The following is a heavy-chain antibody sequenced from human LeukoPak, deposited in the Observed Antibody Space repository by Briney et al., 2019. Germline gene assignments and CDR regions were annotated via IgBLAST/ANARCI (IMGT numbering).Heavy chain of an antibody. D-gene: IGHD6-13*01. CDR2: ISYDGSNK. CDR1: GFTFSSYA. J-gene: IGHJ4*02. V-gene: IGHV3-30-3*01. CDR3: ARPKVIAAAATGGFDY. Sequence: GGSLRLSCAASGFTFSSYAMHWVRQAPGKGLEWVAVISYDGSNKYYADSVKGRFTISRDNSKDTLYLQMNSLRAEDTAVYYCARPKVIAAAATGGFDYWGQGTLVTVSS.